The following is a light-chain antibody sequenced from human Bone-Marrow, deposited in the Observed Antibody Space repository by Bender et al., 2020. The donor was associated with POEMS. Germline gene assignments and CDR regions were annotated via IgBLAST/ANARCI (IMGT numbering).Light chain of an antibody. J-gene: IGLJ3*02. Sequence: SYVLTQPPSVSVAPGKTATITCGGNNIGSKSVHWYQQKPGQAPVLAVYDDSDRPSGIPERFSGSKSGTSASLAITGLQAEDEGDYYCQSYDNSLGGWVFGGGTKLTVL. CDR3: QSYDNSLGGWV. CDR2: DDS. V-gene: IGLV3-21*03. CDR1: NIGSKS.